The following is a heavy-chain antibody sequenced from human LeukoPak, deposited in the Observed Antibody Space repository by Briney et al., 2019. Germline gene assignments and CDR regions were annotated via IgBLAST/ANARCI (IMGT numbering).Heavy chain of an antibody. J-gene: IGHJ6*02. CDR1: GFTFSSYT. CDR3: ARGSGWSSYYGMDV. D-gene: IGHD6-19*01. CDR2: ISSNGGST. V-gene: IGHV3-64*01. Sequence: GGSLRLSCAASGFTFSSYTMHWVRQAPGKGLEYVSAISSNGGSTYYANSVRGRFTISRDNSKNTLYLQMGSLRAEDMAVYYCARGSGWSSYYGMDVWGQGTTVTVSS.